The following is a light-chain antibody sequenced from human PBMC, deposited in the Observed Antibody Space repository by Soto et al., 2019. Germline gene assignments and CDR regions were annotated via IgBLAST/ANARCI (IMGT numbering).Light chain of an antibody. CDR1: QSISGY. V-gene: IGKV1-39*01. J-gene: IGKJ5*01. Sequence: DIQMTQSPSSLSASVGDRVTITCRASQSISGYLNWYQQKAGXAAKLLXYAASSLQSGVPSRFSGSASGTDFTLPISSLQPEDFATYDCLQSHSTPLTFGQGTRLEIK. CDR3: LQSHSTPLT. CDR2: AAS.